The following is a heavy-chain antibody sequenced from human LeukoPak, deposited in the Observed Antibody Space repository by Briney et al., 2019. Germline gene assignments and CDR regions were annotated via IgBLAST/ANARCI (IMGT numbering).Heavy chain of an antibody. Sequence: SETLSLTCAVSGGTISSNNWWTWVRQTPGKGLEWIGEINHSGSTNYNPSLKGRVTISVDTSKNQFSLKLSSVTAADTAVYYCATEDDYYYYMDVWGKGTTVTVSS. CDR2: INHSGST. CDR3: ATEDDYYYYMDV. CDR1: GGTISSNNW. J-gene: IGHJ6*03. V-gene: IGHV4-4*02.